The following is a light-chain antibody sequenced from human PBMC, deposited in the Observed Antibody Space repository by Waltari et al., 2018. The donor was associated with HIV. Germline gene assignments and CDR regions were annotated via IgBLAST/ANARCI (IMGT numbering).Light chain of an antibody. Sequence: QSALTQSRSVSGSPGQSVPLSCTGTSSDVGGYKYVSWYQQHPRKVPTLMIYDVNKRPSGVPDRFSGSKSANTASLTISGLQAEDEADYYCCSYAGSYTWVFGGGTRLTVL. V-gene: IGLV2-11*01. CDR1: SSDVGGYKY. J-gene: IGLJ3*02. CDR2: DVN. CDR3: CSYAGSYTWV.